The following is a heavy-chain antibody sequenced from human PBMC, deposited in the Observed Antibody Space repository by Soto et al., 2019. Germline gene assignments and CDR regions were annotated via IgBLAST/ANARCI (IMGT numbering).Heavy chain of an antibody. D-gene: IGHD3-3*01. CDR1: GFTFSSYA. Sequence: GGSLRLSCAASGFTFSSYAMHWVRQAPGKGLEWVAVISYDGSNKYYADSVKGRFTISRDNSKNTLYLQMNSLRAEDTAVYYCARGGNDFWSGYYMFYYGMDVWGQGTTVTVSS. CDR2: ISYDGSNK. V-gene: IGHV3-30-3*01. CDR3: ARGGNDFWSGYYMFYYGMDV. J-gene: IGHJ6*02.